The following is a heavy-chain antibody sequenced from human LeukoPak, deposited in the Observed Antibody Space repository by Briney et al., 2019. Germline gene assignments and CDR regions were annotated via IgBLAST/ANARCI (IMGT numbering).Heavy chain of an antibody. CDR3: ARASSSSPPTTYHMDV. Sequence: PSETLSLTCTVSGGSISSGSYYWSWIRQPAGKGLEWIGRIYTSGSTNYNPSLKSRVTISVDTSKNQFSLKLSSVTAADTAVYYCARASSSSPPTTYHMDVWGKGTTVTISS. CDR2: IYTSGST. D-gene: IGHD6-13*01. J-gene: IGHJ6*03. V-gene: IGHV4-61*02. CDR1: GGSISSGSYY.